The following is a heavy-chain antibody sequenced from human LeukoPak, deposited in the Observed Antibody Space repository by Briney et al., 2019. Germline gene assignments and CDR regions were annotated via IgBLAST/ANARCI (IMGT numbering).Heavy chain of an antibody. CDR2: IYSTGST. V-gene: IGHV4-4*07. J-gene: IGHJ4*02. Sequence: SETLSLTCTVSGGSISNYYWNWIRQSAGKGLEWIGRIYSTGSTNYNPSLKSRVTMSVDTSKNQFSLKLNSVTAADTAVYYCARAWGYYDSSGYQVNYFDYWGQGTLVTVSS. D-gene: IGHD3-22*01. CDR3: ARAWGYYDSSGYQVNYFDY. CDR1: GGSISNYY.